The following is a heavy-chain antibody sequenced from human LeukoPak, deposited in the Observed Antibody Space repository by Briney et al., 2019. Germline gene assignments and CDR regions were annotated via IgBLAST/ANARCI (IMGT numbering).Heavy chain of an antibody. CDR1: GGSISSGSYY. J-gene: IGHJ6*04. Sequence: PSQTLSLTCTVSGGSISSGSYYWSWIRQPAGKGLEWIGRIYTSGSTNYNPSLKSRVTILVDTSKNQFSLKLSSVTAADTAVYYCARVPWVGKLDVWGKGTTVTVSS. V-gene: IGHV4-61*02. D-gene: IGHD1-26*01. CDR3: ARVPWVGKLDV. CDR2: IYTSGST.